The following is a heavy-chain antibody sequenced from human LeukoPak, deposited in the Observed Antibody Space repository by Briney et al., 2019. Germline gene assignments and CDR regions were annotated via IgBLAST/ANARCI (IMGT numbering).Heavy chain of an antibody. V-gene: IGHV1-18*01. D-gene: IGHD3-22*01. J-gene: IGHJ4*02. CDR2: ISAYNGNT. CDR3: ARDSEYYYDSSGYASIDY. Sequence: ASVKVSCKASGYTFTSYGISWVRQAPGQGLEWMGWISAYNGNTNYAQKLQGRVTMTTDTSTSTAYMELRSLRSDDTAVYYCARDSEYYYDSSGYASIDYWGQGTLVTVSS. CDR1: GYTFTSYG.